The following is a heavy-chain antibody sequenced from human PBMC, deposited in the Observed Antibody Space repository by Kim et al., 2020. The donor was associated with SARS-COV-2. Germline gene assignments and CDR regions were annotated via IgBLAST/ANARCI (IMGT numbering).Heavy chain of an antibody. CDR2: IYYSGST. J-gene: IGHJ5*02. D-gene: IGHD6-13*01. V-gene: IGHV4-39*01. CDR3: ARQTAGWFDP. CDR1: GGSISSSSYY. Sequence: SETLSITCTVSGGSISSSSYYWGWIRQPPGKGLEWIGSIYYSGSTYYNPSLKSRVTISVDTSKNQFSLKLSSVTAADTAVYYCARQTAGWFDPWGQGTLVTVSS.